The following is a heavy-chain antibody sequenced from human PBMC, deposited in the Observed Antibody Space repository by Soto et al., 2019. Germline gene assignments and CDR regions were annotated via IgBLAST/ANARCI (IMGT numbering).Heavy chain of an antibody. CDR1: GGSISSGGYY. D-gene: IGHD2-2*01. CDR2: IYYSGST. Sequence: SETLSLTCTVSGGSISSGGYYWSWIRQHPGKGLEWIGYIYYSGSTYYNPSLKSRVTISVDTSKNQFSLKLSSVTAADTAVYYCARVVVPAAIGRSVVVQAWFDPWGQGTLVTVSS. J-gene: IGHJ5*02. CDR3: ARVVVPAAIGRSVVVQAWFDP. V-gene: IGHV4-31*03.